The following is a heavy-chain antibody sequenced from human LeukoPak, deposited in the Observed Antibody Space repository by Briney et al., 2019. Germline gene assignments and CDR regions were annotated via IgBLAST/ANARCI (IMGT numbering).Heavy chain of an antibody. Sequence: PSETLSLTCTVSGYSISSDYYWGWIRQPPGKGLEWIGSIYHSGSTYYNPSLKSRVTISVDTSKNQLSLKLSSVTAADTAVYYCARVNRGAFDIWGQGTMVTVSS. CDR1: GYSISSDYY. V-gene: IGHV4-38-2*02. CDR3: ARVNRGAFDI. D-gene: IGHD1-14*01. J-gene: IGHJ3*02. CDR2: IYHSGST.